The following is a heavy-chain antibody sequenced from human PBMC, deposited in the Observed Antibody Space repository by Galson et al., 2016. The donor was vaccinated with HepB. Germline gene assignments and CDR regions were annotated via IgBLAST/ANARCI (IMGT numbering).Heavy chain of an antibody. CDR3: VQGGTAPAV. CDR2: ISSSGKTI. D-gene: IGHD1-1*01. J-gene: IGHJ6*04. CDR1: GDSFENYS. V-gene: IGHV3-48*04. Sequence: SLRLSCAASGDSFENYSMNWVRQAPGKGLEWVSYISSSGKTIYYADSVKGRFTISRDNAKNSLYLQMNSLTADDTAIYYCVQGGTAPAVWGKGTTFTVSS.